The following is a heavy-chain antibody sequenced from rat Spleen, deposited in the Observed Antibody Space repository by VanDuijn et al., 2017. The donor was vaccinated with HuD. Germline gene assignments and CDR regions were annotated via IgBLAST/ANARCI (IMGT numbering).Heavy chain of an antibody. J-gene: IGHJ2*01. CDR2: IRYDGSST. D-gene: IGHD5-1*01. CDR1: GFTFSNYF. V-gene: IGHV5-22*01. Sequence: EVQLVESGGGLVQPGRSMSLSCAASGFTFSNYFMAWVRQAPTKGLEWVATIRYDGSSTYYRDSVKGRFTISRDNAKSTLYLQMDSLRSEDTATYYCVRHGSTGGYFDYWGQGVMVTVSS. CDR3: VRHGSTGGYFDY.